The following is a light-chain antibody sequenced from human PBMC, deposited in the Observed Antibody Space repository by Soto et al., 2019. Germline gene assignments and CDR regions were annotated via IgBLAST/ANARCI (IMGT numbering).Light chain of an antibody. Sequence: QSVLTQPPSVSGAPGQRVTIYCTGSSSNIGAGYPVHWYQQRPGTAPKLLIFGNTNRPSGVPDRFSGSSSGLAITGPQAADEAEYDCQSYDSSLSGYVFGAGTKLTVL. J-gene: IGLJ1*01. CDR1: SSNIGAGYP. CDR2: GNT. V-gene: IGLV1-40*01. CDR3: QSYDSSLSGYV.